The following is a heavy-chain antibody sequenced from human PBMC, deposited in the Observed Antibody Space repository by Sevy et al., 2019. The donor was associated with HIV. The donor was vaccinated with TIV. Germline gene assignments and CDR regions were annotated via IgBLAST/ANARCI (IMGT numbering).Heavy chain of an antibody. CDR2: LSFGCGEI. J-gene: IGHJ4*02. Sequence: GGSLRLSCVASGFTFSKYSMSWVRQPPGKGLEWVSTLSFGCGEINYADSVKGRFTISRDNSKSSVYLQMNNLRPEDTAVYYCAREGCTKPHDYWGQGTLVTISS. V-gene: IGHV3-23*01. D-gene: IGHD2-8*01. CDR1: GFTFSKYS. CDR3: AREGCTKPHDY.